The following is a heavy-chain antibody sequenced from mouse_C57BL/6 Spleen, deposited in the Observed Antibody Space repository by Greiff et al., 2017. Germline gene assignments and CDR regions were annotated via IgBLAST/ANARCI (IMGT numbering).Heavy chain of an antibody. CDR1: GFTFSDYG. V-gene: IGHV5-17*01. J-gene: IGHJ3*01. Sequence: EVKLVESGGGLVKPGGSLKLSCAASGFTFSDYGMHWVRQAPEKGLEWVAYISSGSSTIYYADTVKGRFTLSRDNAKNTLVLQMTSLRSEDTAMYYSARPLYYGNERGFAYWGQGTLGTVSA. CDR3: ARPLYYGNERGFAY. D-gene: IGHD2-1*01. CDR2: ISSGSSTI.